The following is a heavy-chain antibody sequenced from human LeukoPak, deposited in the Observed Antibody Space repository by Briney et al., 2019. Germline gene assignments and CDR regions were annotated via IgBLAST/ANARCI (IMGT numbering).Heavy chain of an antibody. CDR2: ISNSSSYI. J-gene: IGHJ5*02. V-gene: IGHV3-21*01. D-gene: IGHD6-19*01. CDR1: GFTFSSYS. Sequence: PGGSLRLSCAASGFTFSSYSMNWVRQAPGKGLEWVSSISNSSSYIYYADSVKGRFTISRDNAKNSLYLQMNSLRAEDTAVYYCARAGEQQWRGNWFDPWGQGTLVTVSS. CDR3: ARAGEQQWRGNWFDP.